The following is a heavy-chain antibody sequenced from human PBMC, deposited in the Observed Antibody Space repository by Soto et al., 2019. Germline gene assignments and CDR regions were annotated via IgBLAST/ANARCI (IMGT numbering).Heavy chain of an antibody. J-gene: IGHJ6*02. V-gene: IGHV2-5*02. CDR2: IYWDDDK. CDR1: GFSLSTSGVG. Sequence: QITLKESGPTLVKPTQTLTLTCTFSGFSLSTSGVGVGWIRQPPGKALEWLALIYWDDDKRYSPSLKSRLTNTKDTSKNQVALTMTNRDPVDTATYYCAHGYSSSWTPASYYYYGMDVWGQGTTVTVSS. D-gene: IGHD6-13*01. CDR3: AHGYSSSWTPASYYYYGMDV.